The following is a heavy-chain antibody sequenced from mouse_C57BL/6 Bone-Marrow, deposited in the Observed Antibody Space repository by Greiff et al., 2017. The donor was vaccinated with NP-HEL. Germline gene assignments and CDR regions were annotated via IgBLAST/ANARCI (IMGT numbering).Heavy chain of an antibody. Sequence: EVKLMESGPGMVKPSQSLSLTCTVTGYSITSGYDWHWIRHFPGNNLEWMGYISYSGSTNYNPSLKSRISITHDTSKNHFFLKLNSVTTEDTATYYCARGGSSYGFAYWGQGTLVTVSA. V-gene: IGHV3-1*01. CDR3: ARGGSSYGFAY. J-gene: IGHJ3*01. D-gene: IGHD1-1*01. CDR1: GYSITSGYD. CDR2: ISYSGST.